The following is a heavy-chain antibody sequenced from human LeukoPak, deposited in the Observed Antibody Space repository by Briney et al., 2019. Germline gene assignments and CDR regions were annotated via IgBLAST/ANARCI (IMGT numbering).Heavy chain of an antibody. CDR1: GFTFSSYE. J-gene: IGHJ4*02. CDR3: ARDPLGIDKGVDY. Sequence: QPGGSLRLSCAASGFTFSSYEMNWVRQAPGKGLEWVSYISSSGSTIYYADSVKGRFTISRDNAKNSLYLQMNSLRAEDTAVYYCARDPLGIDKGVDYWGQGTLVTVSS. V-gene: IGHV3-48*03. D-gene: IGHD2-15*01. CDR2: ISSSGSTI.